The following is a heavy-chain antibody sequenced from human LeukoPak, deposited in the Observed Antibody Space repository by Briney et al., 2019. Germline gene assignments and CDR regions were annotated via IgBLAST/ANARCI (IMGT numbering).Heavy chain of an antibody. V-gene: IGHV1-46*01. CDR2: IDPSGGGA. Sequence: ASVKVSCKASGYTFTNYYMHWVRQAPGQGLEWVGTIDPSGGGATYAQKFQDRVTITRDTSTTTVYMELSSLRSEDTAVYYCARGLGSGSYYGSWGQGTLVTVSS. J-gene: IGHJ5*02. CDR3: ARGLGSGSYYGS. CDR1: GYTFTNYY. D-gene: IGHD3-10*01.